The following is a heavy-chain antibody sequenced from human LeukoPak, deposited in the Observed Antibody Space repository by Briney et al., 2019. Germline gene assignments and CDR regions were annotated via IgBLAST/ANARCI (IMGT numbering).Heavy chain of an antibody. CDR1: GFTFSSYW. V-gene: IGHV3-74*01. Sequence: GGSLRLSCAASGFTFSSYWMHWVRQAPGKGLVWVSRINTDGSSTNYADSVKGRFTISRDNAKNTLYLQMNSLRAEDTAVYYCARTYYYGSGSYSSDYWGQGTLVTVSS. D-gene: IGHD3-10*01. CDR3: ARTYYYGSGSYSSDY. J-gene: IGHJ4*02. CDR2: INTDGSST.